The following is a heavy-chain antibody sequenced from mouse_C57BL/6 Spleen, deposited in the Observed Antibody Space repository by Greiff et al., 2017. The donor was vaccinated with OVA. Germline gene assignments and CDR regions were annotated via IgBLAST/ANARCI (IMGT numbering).Heavy chain of an antibody. Sequence: EVKLVASGGGLVKPGGSLKLSCAASGFTFSDYGMHWVRRAPEKGLEWVAYISSGSSTIYYADTVKGRFTISRDNAKNTLLLQMTSLRSEDTAMYDCARSPVLRYAMDYWGQGISVTVCS. D-gene: IGHD1-1*01. CDR2: ISSGSSTI. CDR3: ARSPVLRYAMDY. J-gene: IGHJ4*01. CDR1: GFTFSDYG. V-gene: IGHV5-17*01.